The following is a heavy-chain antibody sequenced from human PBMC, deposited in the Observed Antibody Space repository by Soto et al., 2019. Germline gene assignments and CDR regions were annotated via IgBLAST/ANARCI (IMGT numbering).Heavy chain of an antibody. CDR2: ISSSSSYI. J-gene: IGHJ6*02. Sequence: GGSLRLSCAASGFTFGPFWMHWVRQAPGKGLEWVSSISSSSSYIYYADSVKGRFTISRDNAKNSLYLQMNSLRAEDTAVYYCARDDPYYGDPPQFYYGMDVWGQGTTVTVSS. CDR3: ARDDPYYGDPPQFYYGMDV. V-gene: IGHV3-21*01. CDR1: GFTFGPFW. D-gene: IGHD4-17*01.